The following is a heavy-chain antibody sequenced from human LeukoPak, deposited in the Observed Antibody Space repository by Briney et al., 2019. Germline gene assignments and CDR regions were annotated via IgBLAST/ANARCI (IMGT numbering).Heavy chain of an antibody. D-gene: IGHD6-13*01. CDR1: GGSFSGYY. CDR2: INHSGST. CDR3: ARGDSSSWRYYYYGMDV. Sequence: SETLSLTCAVYGGSFSGYYWSWIRQPPGKGLEWIGEINHSGSTNYNPSLKSRVTISVDTSKNQFSLKLSSVTAADTAVYYCARGDSSSWRYYYYGMDVWGQGTTVTVSS. V-gene: IGHV4-34*01. J-gene: IGHJ6*02.